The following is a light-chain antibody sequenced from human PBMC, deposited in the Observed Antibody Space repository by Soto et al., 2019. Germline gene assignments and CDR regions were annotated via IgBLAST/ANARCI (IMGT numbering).Light chain of an antibody. J-gene: IGLJ1*01. Sequence: QSALTQPRSVSGSPGQSVTISCTGTSSDVGRYNFVSWYQQHPDKAPKLMIYDVIKRPSGVPDRFSVSKSGNTASLTIYGLQAEDEADYHCCSYAGSYTHVFGTGTKVTVL. V-gene: IGLV2-11*01. CDR1: SSDVGRYNF. CDR2: DVI. CDR3: CSYAGSYTHV.